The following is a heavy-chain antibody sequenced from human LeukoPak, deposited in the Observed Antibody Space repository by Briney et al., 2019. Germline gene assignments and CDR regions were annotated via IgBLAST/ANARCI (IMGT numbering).Heavy chain of an antibody. V-gene: IGHV3-48*01. Sequence: GGSLRLSCAASGFTFRSYGMHWARQAPGKGLEWVSYISSSGSTIYYADSVKGRFTISRDNSKNTLYLQMNSLRAEDTAVYYCARAYGGYYFDYWGQGTLVTVSS. CDR3: ARAYGGYYFDY. J-gene: IGHJ4*02. CDR1: GFTFRSYG. CDR2: ISSSGSTI. D-gene: IGHD4/OR15-4a*01.